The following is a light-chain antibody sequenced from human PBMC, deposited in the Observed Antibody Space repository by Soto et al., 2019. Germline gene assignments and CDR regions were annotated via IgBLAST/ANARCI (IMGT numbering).Light chain of an antibody. V-gene: IGKV3-20*01. J-gene: IGKJ5*01. CDR1: QSVSSSY. CDR2: GAS. Sequence: ETVLTQSPGTLSSSPGERATLSCRASQSVSSSYLAWYQQKPGQAPRLLIYGASSRATGIPDRFSASGSGTDLSHTISRLEPEDFAVYYCQLYGRSPPLPFGQGTRLEIQ. CDR3: QLYGRSPPLP.